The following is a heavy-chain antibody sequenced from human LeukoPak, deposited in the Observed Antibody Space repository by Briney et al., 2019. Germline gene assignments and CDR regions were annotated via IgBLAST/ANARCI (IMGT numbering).Heavy chain of an antibody. CDR3: AKRPYGSGSYSGAHFDY. CDR1: GFSFSSYA. V-gene: IGHV3-23*01. Sequence: GGSLRLSCAASGFSFSSYAMSWVRQAPGEGLEWVSTISNRGGSTYYADSVKGRFTISRDNSRNTLYLQMNSLRAEDTAVYYCAKRPYGSGSYSGAHFDYWGQGTLVTVSS. D-gene: IGHD3-10*01. CDR2: ISNRGGST. J-gene: IGHJ4*02.